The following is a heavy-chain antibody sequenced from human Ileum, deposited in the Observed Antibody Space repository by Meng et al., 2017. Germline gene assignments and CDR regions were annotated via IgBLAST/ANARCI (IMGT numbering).Heavy chain of an antibody. Sequence: GESLKISCVASGFTFRSYGMHWVRQAPGKGLEWVSIIWHDGSEKYYGDSVKGRFTVSRDNAKNTLYLQMNSLRAEDTAVYYCARDRGSDDPIDYWGQGTLVTVSS. CDR1: GFTFRSYG. D-gene: IGHD2-21*02. CDR3: ARDRGSDDPIDY. CDR2: IWHDGSEK. V-gene: IGHV3-33*08. J-gene: IGHJ4*02.